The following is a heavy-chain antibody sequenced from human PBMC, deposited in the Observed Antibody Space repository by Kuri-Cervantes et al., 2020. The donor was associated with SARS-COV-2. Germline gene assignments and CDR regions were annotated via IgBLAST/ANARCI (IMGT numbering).Heavy chain of an antibody. Sequence: SVKVSCKASGYTFTSYDIHWVRQAPGQGLEWMGWIIPIFGTANYAQKFQGRVTITTDESTSTAYMELSSLRSEDTAVYYCASGGELTYYYYYYYMDVWGKGTTVTVSS. CDR2: IIPIFGTA. D-gene: IGHD1-7*01. CDR3: ASGGELTYYYYYYYMDV. J-gene: IGHJ6*03. V-gene: IGHV1-69*05. CDR1: GYTFTSYD.